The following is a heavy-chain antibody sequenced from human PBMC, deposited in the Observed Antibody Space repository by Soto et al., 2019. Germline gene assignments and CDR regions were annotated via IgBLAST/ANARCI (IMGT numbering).Heavy chain of an antibody. V-gene: IGHV3-23*01. J-gene: IGHJ3*02. D-gene: IGHD2-15*01. CDR3: AKKGLGSIATYCSTGDCHYAFDI. CDR2: ISGGGDGT. Sequence: EVQLLESGGGLVQPGGSLRLSCAASGFTFGNYAMIWVRQAPGKGLEWVSTISGGGDGTYYADSVRGRFTISRENARKTGYLTMTRLRAEDTAVYYCAKKGLGSIATYCSTGDCHYAFDIWGQGTMVTVSS. CDR1: GFTFGNYA.